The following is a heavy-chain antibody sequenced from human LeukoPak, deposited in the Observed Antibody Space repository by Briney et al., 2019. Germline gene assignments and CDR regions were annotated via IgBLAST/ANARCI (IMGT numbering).Heavy chain of an antibody. V-gene: IGHV1-18*04. D-gene: IGHD5-12*01. Sequence: ASVKGSCKASGYTFTSYGISWGRQGPGQGLEWMGWISAYNGNTNYAQKLRGRVTMTTDTSTSTAYMELRSLRSDDTAVYYCARDTPYRRGFPHWFDPWGQGTLVTVSS. CDR2: ISAYNGNT. J-gene: IGHJ5*02. CDR1: GYTFTSYG. CDR3: ARDTPYRRGFPHWFDP.